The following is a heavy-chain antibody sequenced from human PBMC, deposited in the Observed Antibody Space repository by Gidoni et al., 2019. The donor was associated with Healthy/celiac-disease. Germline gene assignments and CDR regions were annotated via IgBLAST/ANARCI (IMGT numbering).Heavy chain of an antibody. D-gene: IGHD2-2*02. CDR1: GATFSSYA. CDR3: ARGSRHCSSTSCYTSWFDP. Sequence: QVQLVQSGAEVKNPGSSVKVSCKASGATFSSYAISWVRQAPGQGLEWMGGIIPIFGTANYAQKFQGRVTITADESTSTAYMELSSLRSEDTAVYYCARGSRHCSSTSCYTSWFDPWGQGTLVTVSS. J-gene: IGHJ5*02. CDR2: IIPIFGTA. V-gene: IGHV1-69*01.